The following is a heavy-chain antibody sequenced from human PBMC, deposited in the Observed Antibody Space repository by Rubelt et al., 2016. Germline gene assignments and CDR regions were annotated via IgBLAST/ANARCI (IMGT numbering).Heavy chain of an antibody. Sequence: QLQLQESGPGLVKPSETLSLTCSVSGDSINTNNFYWGWIRQPPGKGLQWIGSLFSGNTYYNPSLKSRVTISFATSENQFSLKLSVRTAVDTAVYFCARVQRAGLLWDVWGHGTAVTVSS. J-gene: IGHJ6*02. D-gene: IGHD3-10*01. CDR1: GDSINTNNFY. CDR3: ARVQRAGLLWDV. CDR2: LFSGNT. V-gene: IGHV4-39*07.